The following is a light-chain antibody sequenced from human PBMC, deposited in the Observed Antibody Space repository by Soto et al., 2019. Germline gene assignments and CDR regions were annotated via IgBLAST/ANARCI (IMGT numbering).Light chain of an antibody. CDR2: LGS. V-gene: IGKV2-28*01. Sequence: DIVVTQSPLSLPVTPGEPASISCRSSQSLLHSNGYNYLHWYLQRPGQSPQLLIYLGSNRASGVPDRFSGSGSGKDFTLKLSRVEAEDVGVYYCMQALQTPITFGQGTRLEI. CDR1: QSLLHSNGYNY. CDR3: MQALQTPIT. J-gene: IGKJ5*01.